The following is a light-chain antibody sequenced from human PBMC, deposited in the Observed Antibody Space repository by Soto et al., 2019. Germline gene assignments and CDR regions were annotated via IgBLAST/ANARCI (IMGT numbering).Light chain of an antibody. Sequence: ETVMTQSPATLSVSPGERATLSCRASQSVTSNLAWYQQKPGQAPRLLIYDASNRATDIPARFSGSGSGTDFTLTISSLDPEDFAVYYCHQRSKWPLTFGGGTKVEIK. J-gene: IGKJ4*01. CDR1: QSVTSN. V-gene: IGKV3-11*01. CDR2: DAS. CDR3: HQRSKWPLT.